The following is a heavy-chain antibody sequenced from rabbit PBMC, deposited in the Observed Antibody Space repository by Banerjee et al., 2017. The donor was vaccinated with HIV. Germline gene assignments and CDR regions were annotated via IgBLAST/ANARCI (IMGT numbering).Heavy chain of an antibody. CDR2: IYAGSSGST. D-gene: IGHD1-1*01. CDR3: ATRGASSDYENIL. Sequence: VRQAPGKGLEGIACIYAGSSGSTYYASWAKGRFTISKTSSTTVTLQMTSLTAADTATYFCATRGASSDYENILWGQGTLVTVS. V-gene: IGHV1S40*01. J-gene: IGHJ3*01.